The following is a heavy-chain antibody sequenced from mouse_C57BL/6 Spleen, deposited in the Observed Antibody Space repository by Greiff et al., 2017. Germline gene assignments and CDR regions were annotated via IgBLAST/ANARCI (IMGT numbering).Heavy chain of an antibody. CDR1: GYTFTSYW. J-gene: IGHJ1*03. V-gene: IGHV1-50*01. Sequence: QVQLQQPGAELVKPGASVKLSCKASGYTFTSYWMQWVKQRPGQGLEWIGEIDPSDSYTNYNQKFKGKATLTVDTSSSTAYMQLSSLTSEDSAVYYCARYYGSWYFDVWGTGTTVTASS. D-gene: IGHD1-1*01. CDR2: IDPSDSYT. CDR3: ARYYGSWYFDV.